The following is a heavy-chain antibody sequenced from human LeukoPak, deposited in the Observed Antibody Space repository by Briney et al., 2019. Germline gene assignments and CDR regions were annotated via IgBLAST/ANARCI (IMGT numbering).Heavy chain of an antibody. J-gene: IGHJ4*02. CDR3: ARGYLGYGDSESFDY. D-gene: IGHD4-17*01. Sequence: GASVTVSFTSSGYTFTIYDINWVRQATGQGLEWMGWMNPNSGNTGYAQKFQGRVTMTRNTSISTAYMELSSLRSEDTAVYYCARGYLGYGDSESFDYWGQGTLVTVSS. CDR1: GYTFTIYD. V-gene: IGHV1-8*01. CDR2: MNPNSGNT.